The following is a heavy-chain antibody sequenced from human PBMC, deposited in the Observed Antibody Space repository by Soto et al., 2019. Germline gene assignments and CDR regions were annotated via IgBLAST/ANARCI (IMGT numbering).Heavy chain of an antibody. CDR3: AREFSNSPEAFDS. V-gene: IGHV4-61*01. Sequence: QVHLQESGPGQAKPSETLSLICTVSGGSVNSDSYYWSWIRQPPGRGLEWIAYIYYTGSTNYNPSLKSRVTISVDTSRNQFSLKLSSVTAADTAVYYRAREFSNSPEAFDSWGQGSLVTVSS. CDR1: GGSVNSDSYY. J-gene: IGHJ4*02. D-gene: IGHD6-6*01. CDR2: IYYTGST.